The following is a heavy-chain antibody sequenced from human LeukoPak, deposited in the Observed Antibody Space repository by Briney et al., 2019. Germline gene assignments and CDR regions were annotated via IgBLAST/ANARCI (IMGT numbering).Heavy chain of an antibody. V-gene: IGHV1-8*01. CDR1: GYTFTSYD. CDR3: ARSYSPWFGEGLYYYMDV. Sequence: ASVKVSCKASGYTFTSYDINWVRQATGQGLEWTGWMNPNSGNTGYAQKFQGRVTMTRNTSISTAYMELSSLRSEDTAVYYCARSYSPWFGEGLYYYMDVWGKGTTVTVSS. CDR2: MNPNSGNT. D-gene: IGHD3-10*01. J-gene: IGHJ6*03.